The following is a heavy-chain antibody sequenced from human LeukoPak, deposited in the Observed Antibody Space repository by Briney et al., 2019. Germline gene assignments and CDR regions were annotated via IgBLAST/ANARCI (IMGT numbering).Heavy chain of an antibody. Sequence: APVKVSCKASGYSFNNYYMHWVRQAPGQGLEWMGMINPGGSSSNYAQKFQGRVTMTRDMSTSTVYMELSSLRSEDTAVYYCARVLSLAAIRHEAFDIWGQGTMVTVSS. CDR3: ARVLSLAAIRHEAFDI. CDR1: GYSFNNYY. J-gene: IGHJ3*02. CDR2: INPGGSSS. V-gene: IGHV1-46*02. D-gene: IGHD6-13*01.